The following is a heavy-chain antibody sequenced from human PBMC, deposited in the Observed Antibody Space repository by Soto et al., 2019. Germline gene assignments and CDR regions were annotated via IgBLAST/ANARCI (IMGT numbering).Heavy chain of an antibody. CDR2: MNPNSGNT. Sequence: GASVKVSCTASGYTFTSYDINWVRQATGQGLEWMGWMNPNSGNTGYAQKFQGRVTMTRNTSISTAYMELSSLRSEDTAVYYCARGPIVVVPAAINYMDVWGKGTTVTVSS. D-gene: IGHD2-2*01. CDR1: GYTFTSYD. V-gene: IGHV1-8*01. J-gene: IGHJ6*03. CDR3: ARGPIVVVPAAINYMDV.